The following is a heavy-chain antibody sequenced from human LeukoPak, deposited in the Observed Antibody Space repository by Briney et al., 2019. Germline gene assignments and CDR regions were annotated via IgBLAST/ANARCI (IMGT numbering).Heavy chain of an antibody. D-gene: IGHD5-24*01. J-gene: IGHJ4*02. CDR3: ASFRDGYNYFDY. CDR1: GGTFSSYA. CDR2: MITICGTA. Sequence: SVKVSCKASGGTFSSYAISWVRQAPGQGLEWMGRMITICGTANYAQKFQGRVTITKDESTSTAYMELSSLRSEATAVYYCASFRDGYNYFDYWGQGTLVTVSS. V-gene: IGHV1-69*05.